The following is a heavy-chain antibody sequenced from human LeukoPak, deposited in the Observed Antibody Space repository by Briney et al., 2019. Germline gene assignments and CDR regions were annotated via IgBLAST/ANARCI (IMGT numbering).Heavy chain of an antibody. Sequence: GGSLRLSCAASGFTFSSYGMSWVRQAPGRGLEWVSSIRGSGGGTYYADSVKGRFTISRDNSKNTVYLQMSSLRAEDTAVYYCAKGHYDTGGYYYFDYWGQGTLVTVSS. CDR2: IRGSGGGT. D-gene: IGHD3-22*01. V-gene: IGHV3-23*01. J-gene: IGHJ4*02. CDR1: GFTFSSYG. CDR3: AKGHYDTGGYYYFDY.